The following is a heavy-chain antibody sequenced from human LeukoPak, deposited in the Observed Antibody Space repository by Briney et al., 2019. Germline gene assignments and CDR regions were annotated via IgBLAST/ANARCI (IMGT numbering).Heavy chain of an antibody. CDR1: GFTFSSYG. Sequence: PGRSLRLSCAASGFTFSSYGMHWVRQAPGKGLEWVAVISYDGSNKYYANSVKGRFTISRDNSKNTLYLQMNSLGAEDTAVYYCAKDLDEVVPAAPTYYYYGMDVWGKGTTVTVSS. V-gene: IGHV3-30*18. CDR3: AKDLDEVVPAAPTYYYYGMDV. CDR2: ISYDGSNK. J-gene: IGHJ6*04. D-gene: IGHD2-2*01.